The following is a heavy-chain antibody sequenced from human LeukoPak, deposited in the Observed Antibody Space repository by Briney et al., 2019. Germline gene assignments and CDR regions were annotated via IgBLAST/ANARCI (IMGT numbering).Heavy chain of an antibody. CDR2: IIPIFGTA. CDR3: AVTGYYFDY. CDR1: GYTFTGYY. V-gene: IGHV1-69*13. J-gene: IGHJ4*02. Sequence: ASVKVSCKASGYTFTGYYMHWVRQAPGQGLGWMGGIIPIFGTANYAQKFQGRVTITADESTSTAYMELSGLRSEDTAVYYCAVTGYYFDYWGQGTLVTVSS.